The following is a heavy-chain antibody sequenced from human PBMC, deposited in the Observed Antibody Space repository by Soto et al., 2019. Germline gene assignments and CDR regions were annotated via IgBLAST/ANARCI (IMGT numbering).Heavy chain of an antibody. Sequence: QVQLLQSGAEVKKPGASVKVSCKASGYSFTSHGISWVRQAPGQGLEWMAWISASNGNTNYAQKFQGRVTVTTDTSTSTGYMELRSLRSEDTAVYYCARMIRGSNIDYYHYMDVWGKGTTVTVSS. CDR1: GYSFTSHG. V-gene: IGHV1-18*01. D-gene: IGHD3-10*01. CDR3: ARMIRGSNIDYYHYMDV. CDR2: ISASNGNT. J-gene: IGHJ6*03.